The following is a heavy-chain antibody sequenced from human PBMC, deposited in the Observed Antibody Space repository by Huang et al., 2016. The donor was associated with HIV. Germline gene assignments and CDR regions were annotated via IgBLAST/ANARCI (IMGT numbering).Heavy chain of an antibody. CDR3: AKDPSSPYGDSYFEQ. V-gene: IGHV3-23*01. Sequence: EVQLLESGGGLVQPGGSLRLSCAASGFTFIDFAMSWVRQARGKGLEWVSAIRGSGQSTYYAYSVKGRFTISRDNSKKTLYLQMNKLRVEDTAVYFCAKDPSSPYGDSYFEQWGQGTLVTVSP. J-gene: IGHJ4*02. CDR1: GFTFIDFA. CDR2: IRGSGQST. D-gene: IGHD4-17*01.